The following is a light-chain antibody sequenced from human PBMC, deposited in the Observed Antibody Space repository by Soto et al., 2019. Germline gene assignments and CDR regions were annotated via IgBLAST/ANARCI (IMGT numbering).Light chain of an antibody. CDR2: EVS. Sequence: QSVLTQPASLSGSPGQSITISGTGTSSDVGGYNYVSWYQQQSGKAPKLMIHEVSNRPSGVSNRFSGSKSGNTASLTISGLQAEDEADYYCSSFTSSRAYVFGIGTKVTVL. J-gene: IGLJ1*01. CDR3: SSFTSSRAYV. CDR1: SSDVGGYNY. V-gene: IGLV2-14*01.